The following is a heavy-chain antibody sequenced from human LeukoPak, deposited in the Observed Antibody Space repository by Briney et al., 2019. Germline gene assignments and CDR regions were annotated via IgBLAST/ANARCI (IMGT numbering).Heavy chain of an antibody. J-gene: IGHJ5*02. D-gene: IGHD3-10*01. CDR1: GGTFSSYA. Sequence: SVKVSCKASGGTFSSYAISWVRQAPGQGLEWMGGIIPIFGTANYTQKFQGRVTITADESTSTAYMELSSLRSEDTAVYYCARGYGSGTHNWFDPWGQGTLVTVSS. CDR2: IIPIFGTA. V-gene: IGHV1-69*13. CDR3: ARGYGSGTHNWFDP.